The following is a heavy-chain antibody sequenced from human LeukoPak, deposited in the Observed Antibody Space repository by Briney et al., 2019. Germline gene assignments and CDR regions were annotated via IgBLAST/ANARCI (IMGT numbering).Heavy chain of an antibody. Sequence: GGSLRLSCTGSGFTFSSHWMSWVRQAPGRGLEWVANIKEDGSETYYLDSVKGRFTISRDNAKNSLYLQMNSLRAEDTAVYYCARIDIAVASAFFLDAFGIWGQGTMVTVSS. CDR2: IKEDGSET. CDR3: ARIDIAVASAFFLDAFGI. CDR1: GFTFSSHW. V-gene: IGHV3-7*01. D-gene: IGHD2-2*01. J-gene: IGHJ3*02.